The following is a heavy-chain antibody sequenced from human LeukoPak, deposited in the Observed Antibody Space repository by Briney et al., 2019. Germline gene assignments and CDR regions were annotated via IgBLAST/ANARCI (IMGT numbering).Heavy chain of an antibody. CDR3: ARDLYYYDSSGHYLDY. V-gene: IGHV4-59*01. Sequence: SETLSLTCTVSGGSISSYHWSWIRQPPGKGLEWIGYIYYSGSTNYNPSLKSRVTISVDTSKNQFSLKLSSVTAADTAVYYCARDLYYYDSSGHYLDYWGQGTLVTVSS. CDR1: GGSISSYH. CDR2: IYYSGST. J-gene: IGHJ4*02. D-gene: IGHD3-22*01.